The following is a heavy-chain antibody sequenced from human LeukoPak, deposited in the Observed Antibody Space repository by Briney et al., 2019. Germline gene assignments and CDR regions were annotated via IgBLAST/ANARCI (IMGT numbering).Heavy chain of an antibody. J-gene: IGHJ3*02. D-gene: IGHD2-15*01. CDR2: INHSGST. CDR1: GGSFSGYY. Sequence: SETLSLTCAVYGGSFSGYYWSWIRQPPGKGLEWIGEINHSGSTNCNPSLKSRVTISVDTSKNQFSLKLSSVTAADTAVYYCARSPCSGGSCYSGADFGAFDIWGQGTMVTVSS. CDR3: ARSPCSGGSCYSGADFGAFDI. V-gene: IGHV4-34*01.